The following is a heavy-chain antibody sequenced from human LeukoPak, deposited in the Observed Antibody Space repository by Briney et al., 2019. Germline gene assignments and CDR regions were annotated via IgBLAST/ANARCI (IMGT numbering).Heavy chain of an antibody. CDR2: INWNNDDI. CDR3: AKVFYDRSGYNFDY. CDR1: GFTFDDYA. V-gene: IGHV3-9*01. D-gene: IGHD3-22*01. Sequence: PGRSLRLSCAASGFTFDDYAMHWVRQAPGKGLEWVSGINWNNDDIGYADSVKGRFTISRDNAKNPLYLEMNSLRPEDTAFYYCAKVFYDRSGYNFDYWGQGTLVTVSS. J-gene: IGHJ4*02.